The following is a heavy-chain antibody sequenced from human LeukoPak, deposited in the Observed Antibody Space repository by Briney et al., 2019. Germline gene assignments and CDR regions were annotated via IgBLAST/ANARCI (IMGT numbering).Heavy chain of an antibody. V-gene: IGHV3-74*01. CDR1: GFTFSSYW. J-gene: IGHJ5*02. D-gene: IGHD3-22*01. CDR2: INSDGSST. Sequence: PGGSLRLSCAASGFTFSSYWMRWVRQAPGKGLVWVSRINSDGSSTSYADSVKGRFTISRDNAKNTLYLQMNSLRAEDTAAYYCARAVLYYYDSSGYSRPYNWFDPWGQGTLVTVSS. CDR3: ARAVLYYYDSSGYSRPYNWFDP.